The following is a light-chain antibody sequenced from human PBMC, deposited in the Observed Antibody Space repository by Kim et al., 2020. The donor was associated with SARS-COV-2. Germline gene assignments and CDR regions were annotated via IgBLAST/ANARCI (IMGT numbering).Light chain of an antibody. CDR2: GAS. V-gene: IGKV1-39*01. J-gene: IGKJ4*01. Sequence: APVRDRVTITCRASQSISTYLNWYQQKPGKAPTLLIYGASSLQSGVPSRFSGSGSGTDFTLTINSLQPEDFATYYCQQSYALPLTFGGGTKVDIK. CDR1: QSISTY. CDR3: QQSYALPLT.